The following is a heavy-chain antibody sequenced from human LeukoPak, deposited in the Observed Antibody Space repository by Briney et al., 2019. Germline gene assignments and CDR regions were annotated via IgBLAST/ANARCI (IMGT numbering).Heavy chain of an antibody. J-gene: IGHJ4*02. V-gene: IGHV3-7*01. CDR1: GFTFSSYA. D-gene: IGHD2-15*01. CDR3: AREGGMVVALGGYFDY. Sequence: GGSLRLSCAASGFTFSSYAMSWVRQAPGKGLEWVANIKQDGSEKYYVDSVKGRFTISSDNAKNSLYLQMNSLRAEDTAVYYCAREGGMVVALGGYFDYWGQGTLVTVSS. CDR2: IKQDGSEK.